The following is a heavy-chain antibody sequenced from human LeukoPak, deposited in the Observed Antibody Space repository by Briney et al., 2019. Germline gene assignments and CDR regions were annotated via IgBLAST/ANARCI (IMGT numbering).Heavy chain of an antibody. J-gene: IGHJ4*02. CDR2: IKHDGSEK. Sequence: GGSLRLSCAASAFTFSTYWMTWVRQAPGKGLEWVANIKHDGSEKYYVDSVKGRFTISRDNAKNTLYLQMNSLRAEDTAVYYCARDDDCGDYVSAYWGQGTLVTVSS. V-gene: IGHV3-7*01. D-gene: IGHD4-17*01. CDR1: AFTFSTYW. CDR3: ARDDDCGDYVSAY.